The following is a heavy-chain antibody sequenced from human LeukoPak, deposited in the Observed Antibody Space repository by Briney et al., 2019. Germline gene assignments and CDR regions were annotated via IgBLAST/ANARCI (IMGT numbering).Heavy chain of an antibody. CDR2: ISGSSSYV. CDR3: ASSTSFYYFDY. CDR1: GFTFSSYS. V-gene: IGHV3-21*01. Sequence: GGSLRLSCAASGFTFSSYSMNWVRQAPGKGLEWVSSISGSSSYVYYADSVKGRFTISRDNAKNSLYLQMNSLRAEDTAVYYCASSTSFYYFDYWGQGTLVTVSS. J-gene: IGHJ4*02. D-gene: IGHD2-2*01.